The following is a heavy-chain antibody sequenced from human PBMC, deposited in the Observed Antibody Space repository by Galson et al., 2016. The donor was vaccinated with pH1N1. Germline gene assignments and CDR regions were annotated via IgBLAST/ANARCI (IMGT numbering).Heavy chain of an antibody. Sequence: PALVKPTQTLTLTRTFSGFSLSTSGMCVTWIRQPPGKALEWLARIHWDDDKYYSTSLKTRLTISKDTSKNQVVLTMTNMDPVDTATYYCARMNYGDYSYYFDYWGQGTLVTVSS. V-gene: IGHV2-70*11. CDR1: GFSLSTSGMC. D-gene: IGHD4-17*01. J-gene: IGHJ4*02. CDR2: IHWDDDK. CDR3: ARMNYGDYSYYFDY.